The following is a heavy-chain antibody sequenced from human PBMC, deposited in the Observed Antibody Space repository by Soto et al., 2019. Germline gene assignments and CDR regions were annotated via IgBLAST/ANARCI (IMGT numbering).Heavy chain of an antibody. J-gene: IGHJ5*02. D-gene: IGHD3-10*01. V-gene: IGHV1-69*06. Sequence: SVKVSCKASGGTFSSYAISWVRQAPGQGLEWMGGITPIFGTANYAQKFQGRVTITADKSTSTAYMELSSLRSEDTAVYYCARAGGPEVPGPEYNCFDTWGQGTLVTVSS. CDR3: ARAGGPEVPGPEYNCFDT. CDR1: GGTFSSYA. CDR2: ITPIFGTA.